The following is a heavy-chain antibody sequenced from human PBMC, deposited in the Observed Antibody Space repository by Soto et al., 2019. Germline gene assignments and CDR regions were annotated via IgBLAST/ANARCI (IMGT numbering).Heavy chain of an antibody. CDR1: GYTFNSYY. D-gene: IGHD5-18*01. CDR2: FNPSGGST. V-gene: IGHV1-46*02. J-gene: IGHJ2*01. CDR3: ASGGYDWDFDL. Sequence: QVQLVQSGAEVKKPGASVKVYCKASGYTFNSYYIHWVRQAPGQGLEWMGIFNPSGGSTNYPQQLQRRVTLTSETSTSTVYMELSRLRAEDTAIYYCASGGYDWDFDLWGRGTLVTVSS.